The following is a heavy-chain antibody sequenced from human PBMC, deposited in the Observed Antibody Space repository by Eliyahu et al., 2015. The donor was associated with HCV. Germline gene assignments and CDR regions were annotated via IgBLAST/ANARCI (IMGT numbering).Heavy chain of an antibody. Sequence: EVQLVESGGGLVKPGGSLRLSCAASGFXFXXXNMNWVRQAPGRGLEWVSSINGYSSYIYYADSVKGRFTISRDNAKNSLYLQMNSLRVEDTAVYYCAKVGGEQWLVFEAYYFDYWGQGTLVTVSS. J-gene: IGHJ4*02. CDR3: AKVGGEQWLVFEAYYFDY. V-gene: IGHV3-21*01. D-gene: IGHD6-19*01. CDR2: INGYSSYI. CDR1: GFXFXXXN.